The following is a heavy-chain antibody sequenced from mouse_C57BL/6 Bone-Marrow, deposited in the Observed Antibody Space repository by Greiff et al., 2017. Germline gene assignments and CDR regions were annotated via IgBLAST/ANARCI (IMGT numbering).Heavy chain of an antibody. CDR3: ARVGWLLRRDYFDY. CDR1: GYTFTSYW. Sequence: QVQLQQPGAELVRPGSSVKLSCKASGYTFTSYWMHWVKQRPIQGLEWIGNIDPSDSETHYNQKFKDKATLTVDKSSSTAYMPLSSLTSEDSAVYYCARVGWLLRRDYFDYWGQGTTLTVSS. J-gene: IGHJ2*01. V-gene: IGHV1-52*01. CDR2: IDPSDSET. D-gene: IGHD2-3*01.